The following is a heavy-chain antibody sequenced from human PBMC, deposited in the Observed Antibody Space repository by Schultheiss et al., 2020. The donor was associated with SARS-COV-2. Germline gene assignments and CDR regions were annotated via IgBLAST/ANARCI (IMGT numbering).Heavy chain of an antibody. CDR2: ISTYNANT. CDR3: ARDWVWEERGGRYSYYYGMDV. Sequence: ASVKVSCKASGYTFTNYGISWVRQAPGQGLEWMGRISTYNANTDFAQKFQGRVTITRDTSASTAYMELSSLRSEDTAVYYCARDWVWEERGGRYSYYYGMDVWGQGTTVTVSS. V-gene: IGHV1-18*01. D-gene: IGHD1-26*01. J-gene: IGHJ6*02. CDR1: GYTFTNYG.